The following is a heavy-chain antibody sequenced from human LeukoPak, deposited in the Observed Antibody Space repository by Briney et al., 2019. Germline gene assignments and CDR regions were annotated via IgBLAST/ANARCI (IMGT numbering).Heavy chain of an antibody. D-gene: IGHD6-19*01. Sequence: SETLSLTCTDSGGSIRSYSWSWIRQPPGKGLEWIGYMHHSGSAKHNPYPKSGVTISVDTSTSQFSLKLSSVTAADTAVYYCARHAAVEGSSGWSPLWWFDPWGQGTLVTVSS. CDR3: ARHAAVEGSSGWSPLWWFDP. V-gene: IGHV4-59*08. CDR2: MHHSGSA. CDR1: GGSIRSYS. J-gene: IGHJ5*02.